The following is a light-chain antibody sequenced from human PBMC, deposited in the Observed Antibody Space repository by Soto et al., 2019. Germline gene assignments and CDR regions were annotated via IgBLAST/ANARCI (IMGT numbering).Light chain of an antibody. Sequence: DIQMTQSPSSLSVSVGDRVTITCRASQSIGGFLNWYQQKPGKAPKLLIYGASSLESGVPSRFSGSGSGTEFTLTISSLQPDDFATYYCEQYRRYPWTFGQGTKVDIK. J-gene: IGKJ1*01. CDR2: GAS. CDR3: EQYRRYPWT. V-gene: IGKV1-5*01. CDR1: QSIGGF.